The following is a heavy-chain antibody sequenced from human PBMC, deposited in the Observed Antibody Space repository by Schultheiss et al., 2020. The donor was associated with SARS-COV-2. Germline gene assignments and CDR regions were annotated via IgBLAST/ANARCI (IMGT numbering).Heavy chain of an antibody. J-gene: IGHJ3*02. V-gene: IGHV3-30-3*01. CDR2: ISYDGSNK. D-gene: IGHD3-10*01. CDR3: ARRGADRENDAFDI. CDR1: GFTFSSYD. Sequence: GESLKISCAASGFTFSSYDMHWVRQAPGKGLEWVAVISYDGSNKYYADSVKGRFTTSRDNAKNTLYLQMNSLRSEDTAVYYCARRGADRENDAFDIWGQGTMVTVSS.